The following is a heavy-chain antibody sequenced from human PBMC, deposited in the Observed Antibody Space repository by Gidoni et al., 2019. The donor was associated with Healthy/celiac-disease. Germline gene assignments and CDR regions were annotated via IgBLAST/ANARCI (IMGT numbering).Heavy chain of an antibody. V-gene: IGHV3-33*01. J-gene: IGHJ6*02. CDR3: ARGNPLGYYDFWSGRYGMDV. CDR1: GFTFSSYG. D-gene: IGHD3-3*01. Sequence: QVQLVESGGGVVQPGRSVRLSCAASGFTFSSYGMHWVRQAPGKGLEWVAVLWYDGSNKYYADSVKGRFTISRDNSKNTLYLQMNSLRAEDTAVYYCARGNPLGYYDFWSGRYGMDVWGQGTTVTVSS. CDR2: LWYDGSNK.